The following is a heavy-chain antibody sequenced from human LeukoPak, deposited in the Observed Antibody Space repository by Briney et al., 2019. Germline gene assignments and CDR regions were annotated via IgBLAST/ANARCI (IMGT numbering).Heavy chain of an antibody. CDR3: ATSGISNYYDSSRYYVT. J-gene: IGHJ5*02. V-gene: IGHV6-1*01. Sequence: SQTLSLTCAISGDSVSSNSAAWNWIRQSPSRGLEWLGRTYYRSKWYNESAVSVKSRITINPDTSKNQFSLQLNSVTPEDTAVYYCATSGISNYYDSSRYYVTWGQGTLVTVSS. CDR2: TYYRSKWYN. D-gene: IGHD3-22*01. CDR1: GDSVSSNSAA.